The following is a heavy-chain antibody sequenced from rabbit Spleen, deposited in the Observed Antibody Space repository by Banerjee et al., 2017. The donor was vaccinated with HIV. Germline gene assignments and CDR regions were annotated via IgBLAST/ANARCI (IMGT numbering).Heavy chain of an antibody. CDR1: GVSFSGDSY. Sequence: QSLEESGGDLVKPGASLILTCIASGVSFSGDSYMSWVRQAPGKGLEWIGYIDPVIGATYCATWVNGRFTISSQNAQTTVSLQMTSLTAADTATYFCVRGASSSGYYSLWGPGTLVTVS. CDR3: VRGASSSGYYSL. J-gene: IGHJ6*01. CDR2: IDPVIGAT. D-gene: IGHD1-1*01. V-gene: IGHV1S40*01.